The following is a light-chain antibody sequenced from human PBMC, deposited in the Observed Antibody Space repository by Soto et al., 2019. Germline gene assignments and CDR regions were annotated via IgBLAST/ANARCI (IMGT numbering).Light chain of an antibody. CDR2: DVS. V-gene: IGLV2-14*01. Sequence: QSALTQPASVSGSPGQSITISCTGTSSDVGGYNFVSWYQQHPGKAPQLMIYDVSHRPSGVSNRFSGSKSGNTASLTISGLQAEDEADYYCSSYTTSSTVVFGGGTKLTV. J-gene: IGLJ2*01. CDR3: SSYTTSSTVV. CDR1: SSDVGGYNF.